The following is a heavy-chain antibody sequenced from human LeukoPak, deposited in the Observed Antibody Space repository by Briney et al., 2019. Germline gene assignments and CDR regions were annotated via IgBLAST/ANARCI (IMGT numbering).Heavy chain of an antibody. D-gene: IGHD6-19*01. CDR2: INHSGST. V-gene: IGHV4-34*01. CDR3: AKTSGNKYSSGWYIYY. CDR1: GGFISSYY. J-gene: IGHJ4*02. Sequence: SETLSLTCTVSGGFISSYYWTWIRQPPGKGLEWIGEINHSGSTNYNPSLKSRVTISVDTSKNQFSLNLSSVTAADTAVYYCAKTSGNKYSSGWYIYYGGKGTLVPVS.